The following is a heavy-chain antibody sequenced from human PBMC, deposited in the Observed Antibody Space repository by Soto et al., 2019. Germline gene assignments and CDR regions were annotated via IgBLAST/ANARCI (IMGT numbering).Heavy chain of an antibody. Sequence: SETLSLTCTVSGGSISSYYWSWIRQPPGKGLEWIGFISYGGSAYYNPSLKSRVTISVDTSKNQFSLKLNSVNAADTADYYCARTSYYDSTGYYNLDVWGPGTTVTVSS. J-gene: IGHJ6*02. CDR1: GGSISSYY. V-gene: IGHV4-59*12. CDR3: ARTSYYDSTGYYNLDV. CDR2: ISYGGSA. D-gene: IGHD3-22*01.